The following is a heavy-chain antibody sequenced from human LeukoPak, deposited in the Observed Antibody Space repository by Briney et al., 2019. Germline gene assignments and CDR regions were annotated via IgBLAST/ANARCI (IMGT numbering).Heavy chain of an antibody. CDR3: AKGLIADYYMDV. J-gene: IGHJ6*03. D-gene: IGHD2-21*01. CDR1: GFTFSSYG. CDR2: ISYDGSNK. Sequence: GGSLRLSCAASGFTFSSYGMHWVRQAPGKGLEWVAVISYDGSNKYYADSVKGRFIISRDNSKNTLYLQMNSLRAEDTAVYYCAKGLIADYYMDVWGKGTTVTVSS. V-gene: IGHV3-30*18.